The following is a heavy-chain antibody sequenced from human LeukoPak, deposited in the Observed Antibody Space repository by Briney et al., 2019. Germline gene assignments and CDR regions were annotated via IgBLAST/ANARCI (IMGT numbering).Heavy chain of an antibody. Sequence: SETLSLTCTVSGASISSYYWSWIRQPAGKGLEWIGRIYTSANTNYIPSFKSQATISIDRPKTQFSLNLPSVTAADTAVYYCARDRIWNDAGHDPFDIWGQGTTVTVSS. CDR2: IYTSANT. D-gene: IGHD1-1*01. CDR1: GASISSYY. CDR3: ARDRIWNDAGHDPFDI. J-gene: IGHJ3*02. V-gene: IGHV4-4*07.